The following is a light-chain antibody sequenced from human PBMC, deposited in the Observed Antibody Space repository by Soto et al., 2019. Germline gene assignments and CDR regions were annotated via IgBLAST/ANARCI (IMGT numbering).Light chain of an antibody. V-gene: IGKV1-39*01. CDR1: QSISNY. CDR3: QQSYSTPRT. Sequence: DIQMTQSPSSLSASVGDRVTITCRASQSISNYLNWYQQKPGKAPTLLMFAASSLQSGVPSRFSGGGSGTDFTLTISSLQPEDFANYYCQQSYSTPRTFGQGTKVEIQ. CDR2: AAS. J-gene: IGKJ1*01.